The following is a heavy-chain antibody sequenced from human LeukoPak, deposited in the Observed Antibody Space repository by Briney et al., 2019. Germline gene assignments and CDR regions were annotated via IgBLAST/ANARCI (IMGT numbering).Heavy chain of an antibody. CDR2: ISAYNGNT. CDR3: AKWNTFMVRGVESLFDY. V-gene: IGHV1-18*01. D-gene: IGHD3-10*01. Sequence: ASVKVSCKASGYTFTSYGISWVRQAPGQGLEWMGWISAYNGNTDYAQKLQGRVTMTTDTSTSTAYMELRSLRSDDTAVYYCAKWNTFMVRGVESLFDYWGQGTLVTVSS. CDR1: GYTFTSYG. J-gene: IGHJ4*02.